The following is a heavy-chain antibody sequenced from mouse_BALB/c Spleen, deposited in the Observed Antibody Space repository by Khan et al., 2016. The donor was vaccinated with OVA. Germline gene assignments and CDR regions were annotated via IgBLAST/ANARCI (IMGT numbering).Heavy chain of an antibody. Sequence: VQLQQSGAELAKPGASVKMSCKASGYTFTTYWMHWVKQRPGKGLEWIGYINPTSGYTDYNEKLKERATLSADRSCITAYMQLSSLTSEDAAVYYCTRDRIDYWGQGTTLTVSS. CDR3: TRDRIDY. V-gene: IGHV1-7*01. CDR1: GYTFTTYW. J-gene: IGHJ2*01. CDR2: INPTSGYT.